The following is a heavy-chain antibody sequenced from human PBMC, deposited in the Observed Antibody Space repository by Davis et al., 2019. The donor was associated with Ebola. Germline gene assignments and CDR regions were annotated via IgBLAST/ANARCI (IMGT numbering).Heavy chain of an antibody. J-gene: IGHJ5*02. CDR3: ARHPLRSNEYNWFDP. V-gene: IGHV4-59*08. D-gene: IGHD5-12*01. CDR2: IYYSGST. Sequence: SETLSLTCTVSGGSISSYYWSWIRQPPGKGLEWIGYIYYSGSTNYNPSLKIRVTISVDTSKNQFSLKLSSVTAAETAVYYCARHPLRSNEYNWFDPWGQGTLVTVSS. CDR1: GGSISSYY.